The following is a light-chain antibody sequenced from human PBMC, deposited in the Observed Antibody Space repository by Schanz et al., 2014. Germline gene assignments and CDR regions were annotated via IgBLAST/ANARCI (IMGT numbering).Light chain of an antibody. CDR3: SSNGGVNIYV. J-gene: IGLJ1*01. Sequence: QSALTQPRSVSGSPGQSVTISCTGTSSDVGAYNDVSWYQQHPGKAPKLMIYEGTKRPSGVSNRFSGSESGNTASLTISGLQAEDEADYYCSSNGGVNIYVFGTGTKLTVL. CDR1: SSDVGAYND. V-gene: IGLV2-11*01. CDR2: EGT.